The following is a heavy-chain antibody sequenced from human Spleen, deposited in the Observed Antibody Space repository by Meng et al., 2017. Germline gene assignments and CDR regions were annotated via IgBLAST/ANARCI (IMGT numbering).Heavy chain of an antibody. Sequence: QGQLGQSGAEWKKPGASVKVACDASGYTLSSDGFAWVRQAPEQGLEWMGWINVYNGITNYAQKFQGRVTMTTDTSTRTGYMELTSLTSDDTAIYYCATRGNPYLNCWGQGTLVTVSS. CDR2: INVYNGIT. V-gene: IGHV1-18*01. CDR3: ATRGNPYLNC. J-gene: IGHJ4*02. CDR1: GYTLSSDG.